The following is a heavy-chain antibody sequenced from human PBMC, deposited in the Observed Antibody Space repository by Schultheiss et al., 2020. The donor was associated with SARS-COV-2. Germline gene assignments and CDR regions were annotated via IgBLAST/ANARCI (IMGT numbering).Heavy chain of an antibody. J-gene: IGHJ4*02. Sequence: GGSLRLSCAASGFTFSSYGMHWVRQAPGKGLEWISYISSSADTIYYADSVKGRFTISRDNAKNSLFLQMDSPTAEDTAVYYCARGSGGGYEFDYWGQGTLVTVSS. V-gene: IGHV3-48*04. D-gene: IGHD5-12*01. CDR2: ISSSADTI. CDR1: GFTFSSYG. CDR3: ARGSGGGYEFDY.